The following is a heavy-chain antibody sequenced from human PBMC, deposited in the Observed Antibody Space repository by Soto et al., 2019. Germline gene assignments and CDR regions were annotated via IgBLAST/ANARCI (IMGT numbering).Heavy chain of an antibody. CDR1: GFTFTSSA. CDR3: AADTYWELPSESYYYYGMDV. CDR2: IVVGSGNT. D-gene: IGHD1-26*01. Sequence: SVKVSCKASGFTFTSSAVQWVRQARGQRLEWIGWIVVGSGNTNYAQKFQERVTITRDMSTSTAYMELSSLRSEDTAVYYCAADTYWELPSESYYYYGMDVWGQGTKVTVS. J-gene: IGHJ6*02. V-gene: IGHV1-58*01.